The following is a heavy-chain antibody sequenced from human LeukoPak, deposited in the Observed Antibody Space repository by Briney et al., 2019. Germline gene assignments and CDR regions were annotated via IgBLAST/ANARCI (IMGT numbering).Heavy chain of an antibody. Sequence: EASVKVSCKASGYTFTGYYMHWVRQAPGQGLEWMGWISAYNGNTNYAQKLQGRVTMTTDTSTSTAYMELRSLRSDDTAVYYCAREIAAAGTPLVYYYYYMDVWGKGTTVTISS. V-gene: IGHV1-18*04. D-gene: IGHD6-13*01. CDR3: AREIAAAGTPLVYYYYYMDV. CDR2: ISAYNGNT. CDR1: GYTFTGYY. J-gene: IGHJ6*03.